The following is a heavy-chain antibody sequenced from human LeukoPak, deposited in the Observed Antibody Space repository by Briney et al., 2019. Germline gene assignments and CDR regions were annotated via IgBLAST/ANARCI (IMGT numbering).Heavy chain of an antibody. J-gene: IGHJ4*02. Sequence: GGSLRLSCAASGFTFSKYAMSWVRQAPGRGPEWVSSIISTGGSTYYADSVKGRFTISRHNTKNTLYLQMNSLRAEDTAVYYCSSSSPTSYTDYWGQGTLVTVSS. D-gene: IGHD6-13*01. CDR1: GFTFSKYA. CDR2: IISTGGST. CDR3: SSSSPTSYTDY. V-gene: IGHV3-23*01.